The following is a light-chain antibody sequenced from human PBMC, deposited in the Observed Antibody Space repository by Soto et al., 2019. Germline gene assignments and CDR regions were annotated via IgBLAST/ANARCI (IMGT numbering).Light chain of an antibody. CDR1: SGHNSYA. CDR3: QTWSTDVRV. J-gene: IGLJ3*02. CDR2: LNSDGSH. Sequence: QLVLTQPPSASASLGASVKLTCTLSSGHNSYAIAWHQQQPEKGPRYLMKLNSDGSHSKGDGIPDRFSGSSSGAERYLTIPSRQSEDEADYYCQTWSTDVRVFGGGTKLTVL. V-gene: IGLV4-69*01.